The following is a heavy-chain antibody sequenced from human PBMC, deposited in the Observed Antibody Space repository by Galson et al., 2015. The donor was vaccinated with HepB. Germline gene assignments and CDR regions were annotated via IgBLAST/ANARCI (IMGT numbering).Heavy chain of an antibody. D-gene: IGHD5-12*01. J-gene: IGHJ4*02. CDR3: ASPSVADIVATILDY. CDR2: ISYAGSEK. V-gene: IGHV3-30*04. Sequence: SLRLSCAASGFTFSRYAMHWVRQAPGKGLEWVAVISYAGSEKYYADSVKGRFTISRDNSKNTLYLQMNSLRAEETAVYFCASPSVADIVATILDYWGQGTLVTVSS. CDR1: GFTFSRYA.